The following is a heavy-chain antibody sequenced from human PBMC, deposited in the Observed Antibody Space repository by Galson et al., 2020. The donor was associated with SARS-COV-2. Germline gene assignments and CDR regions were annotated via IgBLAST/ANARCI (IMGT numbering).Heavy chain of an antibody. CDR2: ITYSGNP. Sequence: SETLSLTCSVSGDSVTSGSHYWSWIRQAPGKRLERIGYITYSGNPKYNPSLKSRVTISLDTSKNHFSLKMNSVTAADTAVYYCAGDGGPYYYGPKTFPWGQGTRVIVSS. D-gene: IGHD3-10*01. V-gene: IGHV4-61*03. CDR1: GDSVTSGSHY. CDR3: AGDGGPYYYGPKTFP. J-gene: IGHJ5*02.